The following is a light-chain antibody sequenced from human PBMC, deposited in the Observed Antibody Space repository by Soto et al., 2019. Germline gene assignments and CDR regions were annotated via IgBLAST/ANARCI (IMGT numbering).Light chain of an antibody. CDR2: KTS. V-gene: IGKV1-5*03. CDR3: QQYNTYS. Sequence: DILMTQSPSTLSASVGDRVSITCRASQSLNSWLAWYQQKPGKAPKLLIYKTSTLESGVPSRFSGSGSGTEFTLTISNLHPDDFATYYCQQYNTYSFGQGTKLEIK. CDR1: QSLNSW. J-gene: IGKJ2*01.